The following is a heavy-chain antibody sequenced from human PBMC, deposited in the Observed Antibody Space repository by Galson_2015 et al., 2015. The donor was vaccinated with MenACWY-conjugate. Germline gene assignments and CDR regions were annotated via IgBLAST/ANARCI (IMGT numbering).Heavy chain of an antibody. V-gene: IGHV3-7*01. Sequence: SLRLSCAASGFTFSTHWMGWVHQAPGKGLEWVANIKQDGSAKYYVDSVKGRFTISRDNAKNSLYLQMDSLRAEDTAVYYCARAKEQWLSKTFDIWGQGTMVTVSS. CDR2: IKQDGSAK. CDR1: GFTFSTHW. CDR3: ARAKEQWLSKTFDI. D-gene: IGHD6-19*01. J-gene: IGHJ3*02.